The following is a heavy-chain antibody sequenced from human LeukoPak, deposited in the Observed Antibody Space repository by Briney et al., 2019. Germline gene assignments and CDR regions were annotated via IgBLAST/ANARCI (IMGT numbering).Heavy chain of an antibody. CDR2: TNPNSGGT. CDR3: ARDSSGWYYFDY. D-gene: IGHD6-19*01. V-gene: IGHV1-2*02. Sequence: ASVKVSCKASGYTLTGYYMHWVRQAPGQGLEWMGWTNPNSGGTNYAQKFQGRVTMTRDTSISTAYMELSRLRSDDTAVYYCARDSSGWYYFDYWGQGTLVTVSS. CDR1: GYTLTGYY. J-gene: IGHJ4*02.